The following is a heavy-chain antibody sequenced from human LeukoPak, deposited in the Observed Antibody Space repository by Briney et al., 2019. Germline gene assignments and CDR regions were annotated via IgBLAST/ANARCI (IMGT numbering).Heavy chain of an antibody. CDR3: ARLRGSSSWYYFDY. J-gene: IGHJ4*02. Sequence: SETLSLTCTVSGGSISSYYWSWIRQPPRKGLEWIGYIYYSGSTNYNPSLKSRITMSLDTSKNQFSLKLSSVTAADTALYYCARLRGSSSWYYFDYWGQGTLVTVSS. V-gene: IGHV4-59*08. CDR2: IYYSGST. D-gene: IGHD6-13*01. CDR1: GGSISSYY.